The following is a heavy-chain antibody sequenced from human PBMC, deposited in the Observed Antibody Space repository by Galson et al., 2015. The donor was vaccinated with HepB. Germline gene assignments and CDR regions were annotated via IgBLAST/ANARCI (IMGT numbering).Heavy chain of an antibody. CDR3: ARPPYMVRGPINYYYMDV. D-gene: IGHD3-10*01. Sequence: SLRLSCAASGFTFSSYSMNWVRQAPGKGLEWVSYISSSSSTIYYADSVKGRFTISRDNAKNSLYLQMNSLRAEDTAVYYCARPPYMVRGPINYYYMDVWGKGTTVTVSS. CDR2: ISSSSSTI. V-gene: IGHV3-48*01. J-gene: IGHJ6*03. CDR1: GFTFSSYS.